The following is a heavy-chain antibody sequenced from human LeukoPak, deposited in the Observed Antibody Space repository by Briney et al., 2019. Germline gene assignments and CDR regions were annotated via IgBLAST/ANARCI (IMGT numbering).Heavy chain of an antibody. CDR1: GFTFSSYA. CDR2: ISGSGGST. V-gene: IGHV3-23*01. Sequence: GGSLRLSCAASGFTFSSYAMSWVRQAPGKGLEWVSAISGSGGSTYYADSVKGRFTISRDNSKNTLYLQMNSLRAEDTAVYYCAKESTYYYGSGSHNWFDPWGQGTLVTVSP. J-gene: IGHJ5*02. CDR3: AKESTYYYGSGSHNWFDP. D-gene: IGHD3-10*01.